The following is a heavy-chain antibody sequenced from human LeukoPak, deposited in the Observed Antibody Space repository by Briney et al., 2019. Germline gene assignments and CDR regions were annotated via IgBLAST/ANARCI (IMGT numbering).Heavy chain of an antibody. Sequence: ASVKVSCKASGYTFTSYGISWVRQAPGQGLEWMGWINAYNGNTNYAQKLQGRVTMTTDTSTSTACMELRSLRSDDTAVYYCARVGGGYVGFDYWGQGTLVTVSS. CDR2: INAYNGNT. CDR1: GYTFTSYG. D-gene: IGHD5-12*01. V-gene: IGHV1-18*01. CDR3: ARVGGGYVGFDY. J-gene: IGHJ4*02.